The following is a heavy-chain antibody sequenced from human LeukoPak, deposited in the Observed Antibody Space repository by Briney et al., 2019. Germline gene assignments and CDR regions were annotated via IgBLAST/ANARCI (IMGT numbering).Heavy chain of an antibody. Sequence: SETLSLTCAVYGGSSSGYYWSWIRQPPGKGLEWIGEINHSGSTNYNPSLKSRVTISVDTSKNQFSLKLSSVTAADTAVYYCARWGSGWLNWFDPWGQGTLVTVSS. V-gene: IGHV4-34*01. D-gene: IGHD2-15*01. CDR2: INHSGST. J-gene: IGHJ5*02. CDR3: ARWGSGWLNWFDP. CDR1: GGSSSGYY.